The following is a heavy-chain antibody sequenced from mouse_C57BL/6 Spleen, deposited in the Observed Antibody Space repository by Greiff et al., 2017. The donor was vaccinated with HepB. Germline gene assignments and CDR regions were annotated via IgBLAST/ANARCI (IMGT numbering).Heavy chain of an antibody. CDR3: ARRYGYSAMGC. D-gene: IGHD1-1*02. CDR2: ISGGGGNT. CDR1: GFTFSSYT. J-gene: IGHJ4*01. Sequence: EVQLVESGGGLVKPGGSLKLSCAASGFTFSSYTMSWVRQTPEKRLEWVATISGGGGNTYYPDSVKGRFTISRDNAKNTLYLQMSSLRSEDTALYYCARRYGYSAMGCWGEGTSVTVSS. V-gene: IGHV5-9*01.